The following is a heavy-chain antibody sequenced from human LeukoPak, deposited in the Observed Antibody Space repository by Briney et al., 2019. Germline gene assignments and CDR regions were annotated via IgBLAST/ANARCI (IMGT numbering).Heavy chain of an antibody. CDR1: GFTLSDYY. CDR3: ASGGDAFDV. Sequence: PGGSLRLSCAASGFTLSDYYMSWIRQAPGKGLEWVSYSSSNGSTIYYADSVKGRFAISRDNAKHTLYLQVNSLRAEDTAVYYCASGGDAFDVWGRGTMVTVSS. V-gene: IGHV3-11*04. CDR2: SSSNGSTI. J-gene: IGHJ3*01.